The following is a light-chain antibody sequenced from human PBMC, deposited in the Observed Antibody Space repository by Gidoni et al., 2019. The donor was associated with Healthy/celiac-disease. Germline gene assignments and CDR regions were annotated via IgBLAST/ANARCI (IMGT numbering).Light chain of an antibody. J-gene: IGLJ2*01. CDR2: EVS. CDR1: SSDVGSYNL. V-gene: IGLV2-23*02. Sequence: QSAPTQPASVSGSPGQSITISCTGTSSDVGSYNLVSWYQQHPGKAPKLMIYEVSKRPSGVSHRFSGSKSGNTASLTISGLQAEDEADYYCCSYAGSSTLVFGGGTKLTVL. CDR3: CSYAGSSTLV.